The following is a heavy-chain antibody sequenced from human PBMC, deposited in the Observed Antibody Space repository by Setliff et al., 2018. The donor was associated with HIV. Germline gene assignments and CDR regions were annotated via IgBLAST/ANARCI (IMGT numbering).Heavy chain of an antibody. CDR3: AQLGMVDDFDY. V-gene: IGHV4-34*01. D-gene: IGHD1-1*01. CDR1: GGSISSYY. CDR2: INHRGST. Sequence: SETLSLTCTVSGGSISSYYWSWIRQPPGKGLEWIGEINHRGSTNYNPSLKSRVTVSVDTSKNHFSLKLRSVTAADTAVYYCAQLGMVDDFDYWGQGTLVTVSS. J-gene: IGHJ4*02.